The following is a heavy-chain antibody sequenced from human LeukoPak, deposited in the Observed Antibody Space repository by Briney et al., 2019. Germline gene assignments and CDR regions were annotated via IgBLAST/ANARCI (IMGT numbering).Heavy chain of an antibody. J-gene: IGHJ6*04. CDR1: GFTFSSYA. CDR3: ANRLGWPPFSYYGRDV. V-gene: IGHV3-23*01. CDR2: ISGSGGST. D-gene: IGHD2/OR15-2a*01. Sequence: GGSLRLSCAASGFTFSSYAMSWVRQAPGKGLEWVSAISGSGGSTYYADSVKGRFTISRDNSKNTLYLQMNSLRAEDTAVYYWANRLGWPPFSYYGRDVGAKGTRVPVPS.